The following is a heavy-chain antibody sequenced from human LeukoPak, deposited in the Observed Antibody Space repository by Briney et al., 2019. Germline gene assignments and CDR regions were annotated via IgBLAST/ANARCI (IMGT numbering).Heavy chain of an antibody. CDR3: VRDRVTMVRGVNYYFDY. D-gene: IGHD3-10*01. CDR2: INTGGNP. CDR1: GLTVSSNY. Sequence: GGSLRLSCAASGLTVSSNYMSWVRQAPGKGLEWLSVINTGGNPYYRDSVKGRFTISRDNSKNTLYLQMNSLRAEDAAVYYCVRDRVTMVRGVNYYFDYWGQGTLVTVSS. V-gene: IGHV3-66*01. J-gene: IGHJ4*02.